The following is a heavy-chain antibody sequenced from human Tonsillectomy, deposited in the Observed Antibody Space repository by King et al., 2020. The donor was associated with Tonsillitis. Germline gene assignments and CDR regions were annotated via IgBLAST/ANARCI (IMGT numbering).Heavy chain of an antibody. Sequence: QLVQSGAEVKKPGASVKVSCKTSGYTFTGYYMHWVRQAPGQGLEWMGWINPNSGGTNYAQKFQGRVTMTRDTSISTAYMELSRLRSDDTAVYYCARVPTTIAAAGMALLSWFDPWGQGTLVTVSS. CDR1: GYTFTGYY. CDR2: INPNSGGT. D-gene: IGHD6-13*01. CDR3: ARVPTTIAAAGMALLSWFDP. J-gene: IGHJ5*02. V-gene: IGHV1-2*02.